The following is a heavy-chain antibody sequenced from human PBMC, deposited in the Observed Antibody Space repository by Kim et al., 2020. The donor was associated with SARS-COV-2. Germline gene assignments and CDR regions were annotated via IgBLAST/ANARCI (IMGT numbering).Heavy chain of an antibody. V-gene: IGHV3-7*01. Sequence: GGSLRLSCAASGFTFSSYWMSWVRQAPGKGLEWVANIKQDGSEKYYVDSVKGRFIISRDNAENSLYLQMNSLRAEDTAVYYCARRLSSWYGDLRNFDYWGQGTLVTVSS. CDR3: ARRLSSWYGDLRNFDY. CDR2: IKQDGSEK. CDR1: GFTFSSYW. D-gene: IGHD4-17*01. J-gene: IGHJ4*02.